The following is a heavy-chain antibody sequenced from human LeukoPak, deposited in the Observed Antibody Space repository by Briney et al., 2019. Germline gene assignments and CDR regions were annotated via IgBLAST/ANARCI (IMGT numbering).Heavy chain of an antibody. V-gene: IGHV4-59*08. D-gene: IGHD3-22*01. CDR3: ANYYDSSGYYLT. CDR2: VHYTGST. Sequence: SETLSLTCTVSGGAISSYYWSWIRQPPGKGLEWIGYVHYTGSTNDNPSLKSRATISLDTSKNQISLKLSSVTAADTAVYYCANYYDSSGYYLTWGQGILVTVSS. J-gene: IGHJ4*02. CDR1: GGAISSYY.